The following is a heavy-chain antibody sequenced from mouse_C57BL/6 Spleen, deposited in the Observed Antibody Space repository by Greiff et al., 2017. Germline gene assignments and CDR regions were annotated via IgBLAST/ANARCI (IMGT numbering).Heavy chain of an antibody. V-gene: IGHV1-54*01. CDR3: ARGDYYFDY. J-gene: IGHJ2*01. D-gene: IGHD3-3*01. CDR2: INPGSGGT. CDR1: GYAFTNYL. Sequence: QVQLQQSGAELVRPGTSVKVSCKASGYAFTNYLIEWVKQRPGQGLEWIGVINPGSGGTNYNEKFKGKATLTADKSSSTAYMQLSSLTSEDSAVYCCARGDYYFDYWGQSTTLTVSS.